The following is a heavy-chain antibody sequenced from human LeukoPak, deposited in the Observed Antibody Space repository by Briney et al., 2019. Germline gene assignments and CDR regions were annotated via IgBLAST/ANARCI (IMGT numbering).Heavy chain of an antibody. D-gene: IGHD2-21*02. CDR3: AKDPSVVVTATLDY. CDR1: GFTFSSYA. Sequence: GGSLRLSCAASGFTFSSYAMSWVRQAPGKGLEWVSAISGSGGSTYYADSVKGRFTISRDNSKNTLYLQMNSLRAEDTAVYYCAKDPSVVVTATLDYWGQGTLVTVFS. J-gene: IGHJ4*02. CDR2: ISGSGGST. V-gene: IGHV3-23*01.